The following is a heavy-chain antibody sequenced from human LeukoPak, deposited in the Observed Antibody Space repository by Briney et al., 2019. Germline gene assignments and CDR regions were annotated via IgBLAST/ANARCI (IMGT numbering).Heavy chain of an antibody. J-gene: IGHJ5*02. D-gene: IGHD3-22*01. CDR2: ITGDYAT. V-gene: IGHV3-23*01. CDR1: GFTFSNFA. CDR3: AKGAASGLVDWFDP. Sequence: GRSLRLSCAASGFTFSNFAMMWVRQAPGKGLEWVSSITGDYATYSADPAKGRFTTSRDNSKNIAYLQMDSLRDDDTAVYYCAKGAASGLVDWFDPWGQGTLVTVSS.